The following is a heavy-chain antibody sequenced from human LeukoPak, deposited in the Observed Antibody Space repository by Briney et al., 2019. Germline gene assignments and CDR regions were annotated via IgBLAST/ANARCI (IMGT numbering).Heavy chain of an antibody. J-gene: IGHJ4*02. V-gene: IGHV1-2*02. Sequence: GASVKVSCKASGYTFTGYYMHWVRQAPGQGPERMGVISPSGGSTTYAQKFQGRVTMTRDTSISTAYMELSRLRSDDTAVHYCARDEGGGSCYGYWGQGTLVTVSS. D-gene: IGHD2-15*01. CDR3: ARDEGGGSCYGY. CDR2: ISPSGGST. CDR1: GYTFTGYY.